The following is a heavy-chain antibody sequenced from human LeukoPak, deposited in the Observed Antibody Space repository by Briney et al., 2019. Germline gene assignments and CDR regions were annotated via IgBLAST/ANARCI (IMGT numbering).Heavy chain of an antibody. V-gene: IGHV3-23*01. CDR1: GFTFDDYA. J-gene: IGHJ4*02. Sequence: PGRSLRLSCAASGFTFDDYAMSWVRQAPGKGLEWVSTVSGSSAHTYYAASVEGRFTISRDNSKNTLYLQMNSLRAEDTAVYYCAKATYGDLPLYFDYWGQGTLVTVSS. CDR3: AKATYGDLPLYFDY. D-gene: IGHD4-17*01. CDR2: VSGSSAHT.